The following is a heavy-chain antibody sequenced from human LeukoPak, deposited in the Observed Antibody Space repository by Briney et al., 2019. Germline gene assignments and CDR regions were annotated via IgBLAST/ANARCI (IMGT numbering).Heavy chain of an antibody. CDR1: GFTFSSYG. D-gene: IGHD3-22*01. Sequence: SGGSLRLSCAASGFTFSSYGMHWVRQAPGKGLEWVAVMSYDENHKYYADSVKGRFTISRDNSKNTLYLQMNSLRAEDTAVYYCASQTYYYDSSGYHDYWGQGTLVTVSS. V-gene: IGHV3-30*03. CDR3: ASQTYYYDSSGYHDY. CDR2: MSYDENHK. J-gene: IGHJ4*02.